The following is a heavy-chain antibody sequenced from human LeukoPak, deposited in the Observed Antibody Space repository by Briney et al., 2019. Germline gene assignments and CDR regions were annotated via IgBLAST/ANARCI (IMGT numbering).Heavy chain of an antibody. D-gene: IGHD3-22*01. CDR1: GGSISSYY. J-gene: IGHJ1*01. V-gene: IGHV4-59*08. CDR3: AGNYYDSSGYYVGYFQH. CDR2: IYYSGST. Sequence: SETLSLTCTVSGGSISSYYWSWIRQPPGKGLEWIGYIYYSGSTNYNPSLKSRVTISVDTSKNQFSLKLSSVTAADTAVYYCAGNYYDSSGYYVGYFQHWGQGTLVTVSS.